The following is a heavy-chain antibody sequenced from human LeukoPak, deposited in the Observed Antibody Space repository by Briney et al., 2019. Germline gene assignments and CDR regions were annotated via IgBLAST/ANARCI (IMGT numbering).Heavy chain of an antibody. V-gene: IGHV4-4*07. CDR3: ARGRSDYDYVRGSYRPYYFDY. CDR1: GGSISSYY. J-gene: IGHJ4*02. CDR2: IYTSGST. D-gene: IGHD3-16*02. Sequence: SETLSLTCTVSGGSISSYYWSWIRQPAGKGLEWIGRIYTSGSTNYNPSLKSRVTMSVDTSKNQFSLKLSSVTAADTAVYYCARGRSDYDYVRGSYRPYYFDYWGQGTLVTVSS.